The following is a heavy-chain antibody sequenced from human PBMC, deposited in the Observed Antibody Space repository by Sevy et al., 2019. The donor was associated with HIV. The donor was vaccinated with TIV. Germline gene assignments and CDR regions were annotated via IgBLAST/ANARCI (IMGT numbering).Heavy chain of an antibody. V-gene: IGHV3-49*03. CDR1: GFTFGDYG. Sequence: GGSLRLSCTTSGFTFGDYGMSWFRQAPGKGLEWIGFIRSKPYGGATEYAGFVKGRFTISRDDSKSIACLQMSSLKTEDTAVYYCSRVPPPRLCSSASCYEGDYYYYGMDVWGQGTTVTVSS. J-gene: IGHJ6*02. D-gene: IGHD2-2*01. CDR2: IRSKPYGGAT. CDR3: SRVPPPRLCSSASCYEGDYYYYGMDV.